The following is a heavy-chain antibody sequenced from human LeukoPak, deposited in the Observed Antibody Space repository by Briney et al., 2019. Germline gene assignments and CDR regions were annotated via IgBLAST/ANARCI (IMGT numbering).Heavy chain of an antibody. V-gene: IGHV3-74*01. D-gene: IGHD2/OR15-2a*01. J-gene: IGHJ4*02. CDR2: IGDVGSRT. Sequence: GGSLRLSCAASGFTFSYYWMHWVRQAPGKGLVWVSRIGDVGSRTTYADSVKGRFAISRDNAKNTLYLQMNSLRAEDTAVYYCARDDGFYSDSSFQDYWGQGTLVTVSS. CDR1: GFTFSYYW. CDR3: ARDDGFYSDSSFQDY.